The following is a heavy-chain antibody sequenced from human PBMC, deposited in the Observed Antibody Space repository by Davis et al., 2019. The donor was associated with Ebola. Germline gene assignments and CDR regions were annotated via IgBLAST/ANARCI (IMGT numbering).Heavy chain of an antibody. CDR1: GGSFSGYY. CDR3: ARESFYGDYFYYFDY. V-gene: IGHV4-34*01. Sequence: SETLSLTCAVYGGSFSGYYWSWIRQPPGKGLEWIGEINHSGSTNYNPSLKSRVTISVDTSKNQFSLKLSSVTAADTAVYYCARESFYGDYFYYFDYWSQGTLVTVSS. CDR2: INHSGST. D-gene: IGHD4-17*01. J-gene: IGHJ4*02.